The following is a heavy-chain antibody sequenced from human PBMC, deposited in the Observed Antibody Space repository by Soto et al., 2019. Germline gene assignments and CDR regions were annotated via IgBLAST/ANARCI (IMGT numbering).Heavy chain of an antibody. J-gene: IGHJ5*02. V-gene: IGHV4-34*01. CDR2: INHSGST. D-gene: IGHD6-6*01. CDR3: ARVKQLAPLGFDP. CDR1: GGSFSGYY. Sequence: SETLSLTCAVYGGSFSGYYWSWIRQPPGKGLEWIGEINHSGSTNYNPSLKSRVTISVDTSKYQFSLKLSSVTAADTAVYYCARVKQLAPLGFDPWGQGTLVTVSS.